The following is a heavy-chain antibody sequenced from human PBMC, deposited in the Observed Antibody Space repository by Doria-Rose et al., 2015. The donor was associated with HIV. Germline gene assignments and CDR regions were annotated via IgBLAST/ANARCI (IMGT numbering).Heavy chain of an antibody. J-gene: IGHJ4*02. CDR2: ISGSGDST. CDR1: GFRFSNYA. Sequence: EVQLLESGGGLVQPEGSLRLSCAASGFRFSNYAMSWVRQPPGKGLEWVAGISGSGDSTNHADSVEGQFTISRDNSNNMVYLQMTSLRVEDTAVYFCAKENPTFQYWGQGILVTVSS. CDR3: AKENPTFQY. D-gene: IGHD3-3*02. V-gene: IGHV3-23*01.